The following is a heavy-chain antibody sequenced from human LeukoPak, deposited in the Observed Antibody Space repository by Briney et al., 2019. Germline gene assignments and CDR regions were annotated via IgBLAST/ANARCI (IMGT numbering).Heavy chain of an antibody. J-gene: IGHJ4*02. D-gene: IGHD3-9*01. Sequence: GGSLRLSCAASGFTVSSKYMSWVRQAPGKGLEWGSVIYSGGSTYYADSVKGRFTISRDNSKNTLYLQMNSLRAEDTAVYYCARGPSWGYDILAVWGQGTLVTVSS. CDR1: GFTVSSKY. CDR2: IYSGGST. V-gene: IGHV3-53*01. CDR3: ARGPSWGYDILAV.